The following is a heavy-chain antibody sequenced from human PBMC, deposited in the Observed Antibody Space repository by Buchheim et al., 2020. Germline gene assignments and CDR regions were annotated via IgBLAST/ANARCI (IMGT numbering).Heavy chain of an antibody. CDR3: ARVHTVRYYFDY. Sequence: QVQLQESGPGLVKPSETLSLTCTVSGGSVSSGSYYWSWIRQPPGKGLEWIGYIYYSGSTNYNPSLKSRVTISVDTSKNQFSLKLSSVTAADTAVYYCARVHTVRYYFDYWGQGTL. CDR1: GGSVSSGSYY. J-gene: IGHJ4*02. D-gene: IGHD3-10*01. CDR2: IYYSGST. V-gene: IGHV4-61*01.